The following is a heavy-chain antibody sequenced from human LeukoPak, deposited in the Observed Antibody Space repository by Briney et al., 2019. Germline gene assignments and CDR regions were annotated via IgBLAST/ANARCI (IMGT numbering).Heavy chain of an antibody. J-gene: IGHJ4*02. CDR2: IYYSGST. Sequence: SETLSLTCTVSGGSISSSSYYWGWIRQPPGKGLEWIGSIYYSGSTYYNPSPKSRVTISVDTSKNQFSLKLSSVTAADTAVYYCARHTSREYYFDYWGQGTLVTVSS. D-gene: IGHD3-10*01. CDR1: GGSISSSSYY. CDR3: ARHTSREYYFDY. V-gene: IGHV4-39*01.